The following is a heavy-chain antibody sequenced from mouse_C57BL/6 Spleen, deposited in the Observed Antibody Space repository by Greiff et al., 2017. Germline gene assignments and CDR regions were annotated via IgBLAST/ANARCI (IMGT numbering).Heavy chain of an antibody. V-gene: IGHV1-64*01. Sequence: VQLQQSGAELVKPGASVKLSCKASGYTFTSYWMHWVKQRPGQGLEWIGMIHPNSGSTNYNEKFKSKATLTVDKSSSTAYMQLSSLTSEDSAVYYCARWTAETYYFDYWGQGTTLTVSS. CDR3: ARWTAETYYFDY. CDR2: IHPNSGST. CDR1: GYTFTSYW. J-gene: IGHJ2*01.